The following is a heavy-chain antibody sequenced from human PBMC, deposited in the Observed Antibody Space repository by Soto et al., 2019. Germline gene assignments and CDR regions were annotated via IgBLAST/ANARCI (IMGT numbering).Heavy chain of an antibody. J-gene: IGHJ4*02. CDR2: INPANGVT. CDR3: ARDLRYSSGWYERFDY. V-gene: IGHV1-3*01. CDR1: GYTFTTIF. Sequence: VKVSCKTSGYTFTTIFLHWLRQAPGQRLEWMGWINPANGVTMYSQKFLGRVSNTRDTSATTAYMELTSLTSDDTAVYYCARDLRYSSGWYERFDYWGQGTLVTVSS. D-gene: IGHD6-19*01.